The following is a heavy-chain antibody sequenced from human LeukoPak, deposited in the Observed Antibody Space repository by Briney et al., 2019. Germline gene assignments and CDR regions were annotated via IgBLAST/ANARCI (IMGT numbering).Heavy chain of an antibody. CDR2: IRGSGEST. CDR3: AKPGYFPGSGSYYFDC. V-gene: IGHV3-23*01. J-gene: IGHJ4*02. Sequence: GGSLRLSCAASGFTFSSYAMNWVRQAPGKGLEWVSAIRGSGESTFYAHSVKGRFTISRDNAKNTLYLQLDSLRAEDTAVYYCAKPGYFPGSGSYYFDCWGQGTLVTVSS. D-gene: IGHD3-10*01. CDR1: GFTFSSYA.